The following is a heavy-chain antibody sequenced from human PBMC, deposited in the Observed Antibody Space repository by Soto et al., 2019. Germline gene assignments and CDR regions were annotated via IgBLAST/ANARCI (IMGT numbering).Heavy chain of an antibody. CDR3: ARCKGQLVLGATKYYYYYMDV. CDR2: INAGNGNT. CDR1: GYTFTSYA. Sequence: ASVKVSCKASGYTFTSYAMHWVRQAPGQRLEWMGWINAGNGNTKYSQKFQGRVTITRDTSASTAYMELSSLRSEDTAVYYCARCKGQLVLGATKYYYYYMDVWGKGTTVTVSS. D-gene: IGHD6-6*01. V-gene: IGHV1-3*01. J-gene: IGHJ6*03.